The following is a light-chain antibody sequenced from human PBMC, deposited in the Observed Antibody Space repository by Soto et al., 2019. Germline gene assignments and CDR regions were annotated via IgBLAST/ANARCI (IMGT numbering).Light chain of an antibody. J-gene: IGLJ1*01. CDR1: SSDVGGYSY. Sequence: QSALTQPASVSGSPGQSITISCAGTSSDVGGYSYVSWYQQHPGKAPKLMIYDVSNRPSGVSNRFSGSKSGNTASLTISGLQAEDEADYYCSSYISSSTFLFGTGTKVTVL. V-gene: IGLV2-14*01. CDR3: SSYISSSTFL. CDR2: DVS.